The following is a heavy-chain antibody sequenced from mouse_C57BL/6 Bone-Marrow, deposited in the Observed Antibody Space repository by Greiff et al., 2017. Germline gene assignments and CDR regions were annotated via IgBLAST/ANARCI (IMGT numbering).Heavy chain of an antibody. V-gene: IGHV6-3*01. J-gene: IGHJ2*01. CDR2: IRLKSDNYAT. Sequence: EVKLMESGGGLVQPGGSMKLSCVASGFTFSNYWMNWVRQSPEKGLEWVAQIRLKSDNYATHYAESVKGRFTISRDDSKSSVYLQMNDLRAEDTGIYYCTVGNRWGQGTTLTVSS. CDR1: GFTFSNYW. CDR3: TVGNR.